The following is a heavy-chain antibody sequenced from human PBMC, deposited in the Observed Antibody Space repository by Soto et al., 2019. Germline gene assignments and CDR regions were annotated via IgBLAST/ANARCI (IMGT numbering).Heavy chain of an antibody. CDR3: TKGGDSWSGYAQH. Sequence: EVQLLQSGGGLVQPGGSLRLSCAASGFSFGNYVMNWVRQAPGKGLEWVSGISDSGGSSSSADSVKGRFTVSRDNSKNTLYLQMDSLTGDDKAVYYCTKGGDSWSGYAQHWGQGALVTVAS. V-gene: IGHV3-23*01. CDR1: GFSFGNYV. J-gene: IGHJ1*01. CDR2: ISDSGGSS. D-gene: IGHD3-3*01.